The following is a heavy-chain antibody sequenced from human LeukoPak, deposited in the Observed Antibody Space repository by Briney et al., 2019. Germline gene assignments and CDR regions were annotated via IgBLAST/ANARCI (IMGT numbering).Heavy chain of an antibody. CDR3: ARLGYCSGGSCYYYYYMDV. V-gene: IGHV4-59*12. Sequence: SETLSLTCTVSGGSISTYYWSWIRQPPGRGLEWIGYIYYSGYTNYNPSLKSRVTISVDTSKNQFSLKLSSVTAADTAAYYCARLGYCSGGSCYYYYYMDVWGKGTTVTVSS. D-gene: IGHD2-15*01. J-gene: IGHJ6*03. CDR2: IYYSGYT. CDR1: GGSISTYY.